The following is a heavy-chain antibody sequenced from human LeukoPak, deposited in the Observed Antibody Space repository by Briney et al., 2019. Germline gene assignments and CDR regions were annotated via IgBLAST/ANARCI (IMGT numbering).Heavy chain of an antibody. J-gene: IGHJ4*02. CDR1: GGSISSSSYF. CDR3: AREEIAAAVDY. CDR2: IYYSGLT. V-gene: IGHV4-39*07. D-gene: IGHD6-13*01. Sequence: PSETLSLTCTVSGGSISSSSYFWGWIRQPPGKGLEWIGSIYYSGLTYYNPSLKSRVTISVDTSKNHFSLKLSSVTAADTAVYYCAREEIAAAVDYWGQGTLVTVSS.